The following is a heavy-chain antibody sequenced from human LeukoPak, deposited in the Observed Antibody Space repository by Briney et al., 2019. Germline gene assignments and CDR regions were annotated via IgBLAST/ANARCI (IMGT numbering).Heavy chain of an antibody. V-gene: IGHV3-23*01. D-gene: IGHD6-6*01. CDR2: ISGSGGST. Sequence: GGSLRLFCAASGFTFSSYAMSWVRQAPGKGLEWVSAISGSGGSTYYADSVKGRFTISRDNSENTLYLQMNSLRAEDTAVYYCAKDDAARPRWYFDLWGRGTLVTVSS. J-gene: IGHJ2*01. CDR1: GFTFSSYA. CDR3: AKDDAARPRWYFDL.